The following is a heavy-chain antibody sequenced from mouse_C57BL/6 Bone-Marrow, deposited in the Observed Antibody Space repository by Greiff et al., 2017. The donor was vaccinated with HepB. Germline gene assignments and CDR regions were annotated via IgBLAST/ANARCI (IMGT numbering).Heavy chain of an antibody. J-gene: IGHJ3*01. D-gene: IGHD1-1*01. Sequence: QVQLQQSGAELARPGASVKLSCKASGYTFTSYGISWVKQRTGKGLEWIGEIYPRSGNTYYNEKFKGKATLTADKASSTAYMELRSLTSEDSAVYFCSRSRRHGSSSFAYWGQGTLVTVSA. V-gene: IGHV1-81*01. CDR2: IYPRSGNT. CDR1: GYTFTSYG. CDR3: SRSRRHGSSSFAY.